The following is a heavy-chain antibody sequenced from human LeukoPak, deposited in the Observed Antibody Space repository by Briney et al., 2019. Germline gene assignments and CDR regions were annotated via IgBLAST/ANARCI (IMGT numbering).Heavy chain of an antibody. V-gene: IGHV4-34*01. Sequence: PSETLSLTCAVYGGSFSGYYWSWIRQPPGKGLEWTGEINHSGSTNYNPSLKSRVTISVDTSKNQFSLKLSSVTAADTAVYYCARPLVGATGFLRWGQGTLVTVSS. CDR2: INHSGST. J-gene: IGHJ4*02. CDR3: ARPLVGATGFLR. CDR1: GGSFSGYY. D-gene: IGHD1-26*01.